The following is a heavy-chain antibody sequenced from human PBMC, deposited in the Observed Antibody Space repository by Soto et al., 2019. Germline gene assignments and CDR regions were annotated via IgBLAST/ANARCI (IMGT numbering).Heavy chain of an antibody. CDR1: GFTFSSYG. CDR3: ARDPPSVPARTMYYCYY. J-gene: IGHJ4*02. V-gene: IGHV3-33*01. D-gene: IGHD6-25*01. Sequence: QVQLVESGGGVVQPGRPLRLSCAASGFTFSSYGMHWVRQAPGKGLEWVAVIWYDGSNKYYADSVKGRFTISRDNSKNTLYLQMNSLRAEDTAVYYCARDPPSVPARTMYYCYYWGQATLVTVSS. CDR2: IWYDGSNK.